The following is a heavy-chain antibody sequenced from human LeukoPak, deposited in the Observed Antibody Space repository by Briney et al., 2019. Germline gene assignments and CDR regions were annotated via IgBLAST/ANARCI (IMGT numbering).Heavy chain of an antibody. CDR3: ASRTTYYYDISGYYTYFDY. V-gene: IGHV3-7*01. J-gene: IGHJ4*02. CDR1: GFTFSSYW. D-gene: IGHD3-22*01. Sequence: GGSLRLSCAASGFTFSSYWMTWVRQAPGKGLEWVASIKEDGSEKYYVDSVKGRFTISRDNAKNSLYLQMNSLRAEDTAVYYCASRTTYYYDISGYYTYFDYWGQGTLVTVSS. CDR2: IKEDGSEK.